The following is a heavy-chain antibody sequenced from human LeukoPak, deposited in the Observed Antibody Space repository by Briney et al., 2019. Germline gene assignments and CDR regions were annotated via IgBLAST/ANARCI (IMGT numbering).Heavy chain of an antibody. Sequence: GGSLRLSCAASGFTFSSYWMTWDRQAPGKGLEWVANIKQDGSEKYYVDSVKGRFTISRDNAKNSLYLQMNSLRAEDTAVYYCATSLRLYYYDSSAYYAHWGQGTLVTVSS. CDR3: ATSLRLYYYDSSAYYAH. CDR1: GFTFSSYW. D-gene: IGHD3-22*01. J-gene: IGHJ4*02. CDR2: IKQDGSEK. V-gene: IGHV3-7*01.